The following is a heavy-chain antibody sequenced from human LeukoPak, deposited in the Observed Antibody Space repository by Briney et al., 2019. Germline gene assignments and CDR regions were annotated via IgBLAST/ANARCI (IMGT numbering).Heavy chain of an antibody. Sequence: SETLSLTCTVSGGSISSSSYYWGWIRQPPGKGLEWIGSIYYSGSTYYNPSLKSRVTISVDTSKNQFSLKLSSVTAADTAVYYCARQEDCGGDCSIDYWGQGTLVTVSS. D-gene: IGHD2-21*01. V-gene: IGHV4-39*01. CDR2: IYYSGST. J-gene: IGHJ4*02. CDR1: GGSISSSSYY. CDR3: ARQEDCGGDCSIDY.